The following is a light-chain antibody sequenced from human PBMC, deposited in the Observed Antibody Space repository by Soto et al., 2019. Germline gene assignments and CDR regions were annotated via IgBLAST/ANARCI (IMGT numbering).Light chain of an antibody. J-gene: IGLJ3*02. CDR3: QTWGTGVWV. CDR2: LNSDGSH. CDR1: SGHRSYA. V-gene: IGLV4-69*01. Sequence: QSVRTQSPSASASLGASVKLTCTLSSGHRSYAIAWHQQQPEKGPRYLMKLNSDGSHSKGDVDPDRFSGSSSGAERYLTISSHQSEDEDDYYCQTWGTGVWVFGGGTQLTVL.